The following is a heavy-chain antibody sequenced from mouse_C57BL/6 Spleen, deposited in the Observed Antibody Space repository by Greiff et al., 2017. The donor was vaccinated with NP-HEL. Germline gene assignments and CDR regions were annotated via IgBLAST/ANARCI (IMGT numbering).Heavy chain of an antibody. CDR1: GYAFSSSW. D-gene: IGHD2-4*01. CDR3: ARWDDYDDDDRYAMDY. J-gene: IGHJ4*01. V-gene: IGHV1-82*01. Sequence: QVQLKQSGPELVKPGASVKISCKASGYAFSSSWMNWVKQRPGKGLEWIGRIYPGDGDTNYNGKFKGKATLTADKSSSTAYMQLSSLTSEDSAVYFCARWDDYDDDDRYAMDYWGQGTSVTVSS. CDR2: IYPGDGDT.